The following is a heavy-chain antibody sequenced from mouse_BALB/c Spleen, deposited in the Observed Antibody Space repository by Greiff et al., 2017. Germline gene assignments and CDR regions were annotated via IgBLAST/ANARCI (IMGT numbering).Heavy chain of an antibody. D-gene: IGHD2-14*01. Sequence: EVKLVESGGDLVKPGGSLKLSCAASGFTFSSYGMSWVRQTPDKRLEWVATISSGGSYTYYPDSVKGRFTISRDNAKNTLCLQVSSLKSEDTAMYYCERHGDSTIGTPAWFAYWGQGTLVTVSA. CDR2: ISSGGSYT. V-gene: IGHV5-6*01. CDR1: GFTFSSYG. CDR3: ERHGDSTIGTPAWFAY. J-gene: IGHJ3*01.